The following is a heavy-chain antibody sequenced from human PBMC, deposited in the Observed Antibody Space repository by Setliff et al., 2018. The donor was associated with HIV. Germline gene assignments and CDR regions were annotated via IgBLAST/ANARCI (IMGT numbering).Heavy chain of an antibody. CDR3: AREKGRYFDWSHTRDAFDI. CDR2: IYNTGNT. J-gene: IGHJ3*02. D-gene: IGHD3-9*01. CDR1: GGSISSGGFY. V-gene: IGHV4-31*03. Sequence: SETLSLTCTVTGGSISSGGFYWTWIRQHPGKGLEWIGYIYNTGNTYYNPSLKSRLTISVDTSKNQFSLNLSSVTAADTAVYYCAREKGRYFDWSHTRDAFDIWGQGTMVTVSS.